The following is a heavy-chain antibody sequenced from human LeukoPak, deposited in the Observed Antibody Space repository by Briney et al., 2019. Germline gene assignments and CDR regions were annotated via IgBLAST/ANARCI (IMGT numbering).Heavy chain of an antibody. CDR3: ARASHDAYYYYYGMDV. D-gene: IGHD1-1*01. Sequence: SETLSLTCTVSGGSISRYYWNWIRQPPGKGLEWIGYIYYSGTTNYNSSLKSRVTISVDTSKNQFSLKLSSVTAADTAVYYCARASHDAYYYYYGMDVGGKGPTVTVSS. CDR1: GGSISRYY. CDR2: IYYSGTT. V-gene: IGHV4-59*01. J-gene: IGHJ6*04.